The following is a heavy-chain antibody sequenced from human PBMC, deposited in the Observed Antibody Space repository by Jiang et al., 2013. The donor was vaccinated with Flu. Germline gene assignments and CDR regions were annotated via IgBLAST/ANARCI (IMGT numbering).Heavy chain of an antibody. CDR2: IHHMGAV. D-gene: IGHD1-26*01. V-gene: IGHV4-30-4*05. J-gene: IGHJ3*02. Sequence: GKGLEWIAYIHHMGAVYYNTYXQSRVTMSVDTSKNQFSLKLNSVTVADTAVYYCAREVIRVLIGGDDAFDIWGQGTMVTVSS. CDR3: AREVIRVLIGGDDAFDI.